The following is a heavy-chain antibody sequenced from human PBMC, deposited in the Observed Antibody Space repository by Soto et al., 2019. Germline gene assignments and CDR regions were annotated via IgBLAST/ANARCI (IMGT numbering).Heavy chain of an antibody. CDR2: ISTYNGNT. J-gene: IGHJ4*02. CDR3: ARDLGQQLVDY. V-gene: IGHV1-18*01. CDR1: GYTFTSYG. Sequence: QVQLVQSGAEVKKPGASVKVSCKASGYTFTSYGISWVRQAPGQGLEWTGWISTYNGNTNYAQNLQGRVTMTTAPSTSTVYMDLRSLRSDDTAVYYCARDLGQQLVDYWGQGTLVTVSS. D-gene: IGHD6-13*01.